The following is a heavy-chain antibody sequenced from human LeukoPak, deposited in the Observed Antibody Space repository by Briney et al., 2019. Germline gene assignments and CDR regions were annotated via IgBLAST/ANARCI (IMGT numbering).Heavy chain of an antibody. CDR2: ISYDGSNK. J-gene: IGHJ3*02. V-gene: IGHV3-30*04. CDR1: GFTFSSYA. D-gene: IGHD6-19*01. Sequence: GGSLRLSCAASGFTFSSYAMHWVRQAPGKGLEWVAVISYDGSNKYYADSVKGRFTISRDNAKNSLYLQMNSLRAEDTAVYYCASPGSGWYTAAFDIWGQGTMVTVSS. CDR3: ASPGSGWYTAAFDI.